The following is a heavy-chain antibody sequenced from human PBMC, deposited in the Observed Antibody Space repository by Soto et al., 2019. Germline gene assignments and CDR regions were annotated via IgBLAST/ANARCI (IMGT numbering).Heavy chain of an antibody. J-gene: IGHJ3*02. CDR1: GGCIYSYY. CDR3: ARSDWGNAFDI. CDR2: IYYSGST. Sequence: SESLSFTCAVCGGCIYSYYWSWIRQPPGKGLEWIGYIYYSGSTNYNPSLKSRATISVDTSKNQFSLKLSSVTAADTAVYYCARSDWGNAFDIWGHGTMVTVS. V-gene: IGHV4-59*01. D-gene: IGHD3-16*01.